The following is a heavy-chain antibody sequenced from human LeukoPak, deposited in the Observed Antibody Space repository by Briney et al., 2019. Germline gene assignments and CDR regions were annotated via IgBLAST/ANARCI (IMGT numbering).Heavy chain of an antibody. V-gene: IGHV1-2*02. CDR2: INPNSGGT. D-gene: IGHD3-9*01. J-gene: IGHJ5*02. Sequence: GASLKISCKASGYTFTGYYMHWVRQAPGQGREWMGWINPNSGGTNYAQKFQGRVTMTRDTSISTAYMELSRLRSDDTAVYYCARELYYDILTVRGRFDPWGQGTLVTVSS. CDR1: GYTFTGYY. CDR3: ARELYYDILTVRGRFDP.